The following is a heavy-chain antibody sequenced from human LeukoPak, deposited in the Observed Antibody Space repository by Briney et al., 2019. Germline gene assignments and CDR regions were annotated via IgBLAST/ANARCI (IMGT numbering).Heavy chain of an antibody. Sequence: GESLKISCKGSGYRFNTYWIGWVRQMPGKGLEWMGIIYPDDSDTRYSPSFQGQVTISADKSISTAYLQWSSLKASDTAMYYCARGCCSGGTCYSCFDYWGQGVLVIVSS. CDR3: ARGCCSGGTCYSCFDY. CDR2: IYPDDSDT. D-gene: IGHD2-15*01. J-gene: IGHJ4*02. CDR1: GYRFNTYW. V-gene: IGHV5-51*01.